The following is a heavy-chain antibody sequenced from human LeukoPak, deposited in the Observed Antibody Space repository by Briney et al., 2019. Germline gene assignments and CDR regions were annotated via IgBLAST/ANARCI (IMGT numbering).Heavy chain of an antibody. D-gene: IGHD2-21*02. Sequence: GGSLRLSCAASGFTFSSYSMNWVRQAPGKGLEWVSSISSSSSYIYYADSVKGRFTISRDNAKDSLYLQMNNLRAEDTAVYYCARVRTAGTYYGMDVWGQGTTVTVSS. J-gene: IGHJ6*02. V-gene: IGHV3-21*01. CDR1: GFTFSSYS. CDR2: ISSSSSYI. CDR3: ARVRTAGTYYGMDV.